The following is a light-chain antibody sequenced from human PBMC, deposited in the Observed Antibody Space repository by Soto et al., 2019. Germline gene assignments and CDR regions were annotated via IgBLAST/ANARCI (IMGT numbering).Light chain of an antibody. CDR2: EVS. CDR3: SSYTSSSTLV. V-gene: IGLV2-14*01. J-gene: IGLJ1*01. CDR1: SSDVGGYNY. Sequence: ALTQPTSVSGSPGQSITISCTGTSSDVGGYNYVSWYQQHPGKAPKLMIYEVSDRPSGVSNRFSGSKSGNTASLTISGLQAEDEADYYCSSYTSSSTLVFGTGTKVTVL.